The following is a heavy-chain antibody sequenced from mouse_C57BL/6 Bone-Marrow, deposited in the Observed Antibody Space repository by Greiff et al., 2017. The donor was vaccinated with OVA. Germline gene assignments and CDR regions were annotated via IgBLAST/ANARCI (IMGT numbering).Heavy chain of an antibody. CDR2: INPNNGGT. CDR3: ARYPSITTVVATPYFDY. Sequence: EVQLQQSGPELVKPGASVKISCKASGYTFTDYYMNWVKQSHGKSLEWIGDINPNNGGTSYNQKFKGKATLTVDKSSSTAYMELRSLTSEDSAVYYRARYPSITTVVATPYFDYWGQGTTLTVSS. CDR1: GYTFTDYY. J-gene: IGHJ2*01. V-gene: IGHV1-26*01. D-gene: IGHD1-1*01.